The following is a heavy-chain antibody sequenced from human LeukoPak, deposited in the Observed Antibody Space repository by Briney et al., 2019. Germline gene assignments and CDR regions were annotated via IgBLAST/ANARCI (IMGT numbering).Heavy chain of an antibody. Sequence: GGSLRLSCAASGFTFSSYEMNWVRQAPGKGLEWVSSISSSSSYIYYADSVKGRFTISRDNAKNSLYLQMNSLRAEDTAVYYCARVTYGSGIDYWGQGTLVTVSS. J-gene: IGHJ4*02. CDR3: ARVTYGSGIDY. CDR2: ISSSSSYI. V-gene: IGHV3-21*01. CDR1: GFTFSSYE. D-gene: IGHD3-10*01.